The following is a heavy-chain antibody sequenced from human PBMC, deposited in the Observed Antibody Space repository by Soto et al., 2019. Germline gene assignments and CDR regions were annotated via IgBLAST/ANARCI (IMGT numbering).Heavy chain of an antibody. J-gene: IGHJ4*02. CDR2: IYYSGST. Sequence: PSETLSLTCTVSGGSISSGGYYWSWIRQHPGKGLEWIGYIYYSGSTYYNPSLKSRVTISVDSSKNQFSLKLSSVTAADTAVYYCARGPYYYDSSGYYDGGHFAYWGQGTLVTVSS. V-gene: IGHV4-31*03. CDR1: GGSISSGGYY. D-gene: IGHD3-22*01. CDR3: ARGPYYYDSSGYYDGGHFAY.